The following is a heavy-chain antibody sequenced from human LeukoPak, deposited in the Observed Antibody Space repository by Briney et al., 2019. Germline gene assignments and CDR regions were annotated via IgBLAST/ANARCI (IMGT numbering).Heavy chain of an antibody. D-gene: IGHD3-22*01. J-gene: IGHJ4*02. CDR2: IYPGDSDT. Sequence: GESLKISCKGSEYSFTSYWIGWVRQMPGKGLEWMGIIYPGDSDTRYSPSFQGQVTISADKSISTAYLQWSSLKASDTAMYYCARMPDYYDSSGYYSSFDYWGQGTLVTVSS. CDR3: ARMPDYYDSSGYYSSFDY. CDR1: EYSFTSYW. V-gene: IGHV5-51*01.